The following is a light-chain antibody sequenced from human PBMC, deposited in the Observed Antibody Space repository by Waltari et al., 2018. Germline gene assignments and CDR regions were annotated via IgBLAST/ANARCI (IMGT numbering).Light chain of an antibody. V-gene: IGKV3-15*01. J-gene: IGKJ2*01. Sequence: DIVMTQSPATLSVSPGARATLSCRASQSVSSNLAWYQQKPGQAPGLLIYGASTRATGIPARCSGSGSGTEFTLTISSLQSEDFAVYYCQQYNNWPPYTFGQGTKLEIK. CDR2: GAS. CDR1: QSVSSN. CDR3: QQYNNWPPYT.